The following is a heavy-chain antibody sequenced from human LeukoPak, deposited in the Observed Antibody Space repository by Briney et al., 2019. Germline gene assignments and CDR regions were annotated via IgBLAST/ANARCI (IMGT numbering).Heavy chain of an antibody. J-gene: IGHJ4*02. D-gene: IGHD2-21*01. Sequence: GGSLRLSCAASGFTLSSYSMNWVRQAPGKGLEWVSYISSSSRTIYYADSVKGRFTIFRDNAKNSLFLQMNSLRDEDTAVYYCARDDSRGFAYWGQGTLVTVSS. CDR1: GFTLSSYS. CDR3: ARDDSRGFAY. CDR2: ISSSSRTI. V-gene: IGHV3-48*02.